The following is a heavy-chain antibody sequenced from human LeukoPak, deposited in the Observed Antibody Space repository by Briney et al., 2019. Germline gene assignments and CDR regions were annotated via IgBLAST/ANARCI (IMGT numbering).Heavy chain of an antibody. Sequence: SETLSLTCTVSGGSISSYYWSWIRQPPGKGLEWIGYIYYSGSTNYNPSLKSRVTISVDTSKNQFSRKLSSVTAADTAVYYCARGKIVVVPAAIHFDYWGQGTLVTVSS. V-gene: IGHV4-59*01. CDR1: GGSISSYY. J-gene: IGHJ4*02. CDR3: ARGKIVVVPAAIHFDY. CDR2: IYYSGST. D-gene: IGHD2-2*01.